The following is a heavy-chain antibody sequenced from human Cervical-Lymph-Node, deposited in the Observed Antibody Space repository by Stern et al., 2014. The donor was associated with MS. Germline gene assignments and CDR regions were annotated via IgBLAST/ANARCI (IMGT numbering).Heavy chain of an antibody. Sequence: QLVQSGAEVKKPGASVKGSCKASGYTFTSYYMHWVRQAPGQGLEWMGIINPSGGSTSYAQKFQGRVTMTRDTSTSTVYMELSSLRSEDTAVYYCAGELGHEYFQHWGQGTLVTVSS. V-gene: IGHV1-46*01. CDR3: AGELGHEYFQH. CDR2: INPSGGST. J-gene: IGHJ1*01. CDR1: GYTFTSYY.